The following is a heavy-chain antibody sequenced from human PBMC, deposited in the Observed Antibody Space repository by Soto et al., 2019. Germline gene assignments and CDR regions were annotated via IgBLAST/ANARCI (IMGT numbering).Heavy chain of an antibody. J-gene: IGHJ4*02. D-gene: IGHD3-22*01. CDR1: GASLSSGDYY. V-gene: IGHV4-30-4*01. CDR2: IYYSGNT. CDR3: ARASYDSSTYYLDY. Sequence: QVQLQESGPGLVKPSQTLSLTCTVSGASLSSGDYYWTWIRQPPGKGLEWIGSIYYSGNTYYNPSLKSRVTISVDPSNNPFSLKLSSVTAADTAVYYCARASYDSSTYYLDYWGQGTLVTVSS.